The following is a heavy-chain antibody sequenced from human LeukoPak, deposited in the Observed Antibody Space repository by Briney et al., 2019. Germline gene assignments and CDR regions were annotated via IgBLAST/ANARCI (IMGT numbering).Heavy chain of an antibody. J-gene: IGHJ4*02. D-gene: IGHD3-10*01. CDR2: IYTSGST. CDR1: GGSISSYY. CDR3: AREANYYGSGSYFEGTIEY. V-gene: IGHV4-4*07. Sequence: SETLSLTCTVSGGSISSYYWSWIRQPAGKGLEWIGRIYTSGSTNYNPSLKSRVTMSVDTSKNQFSLKLTSVTAADTAVYYCAREANYYGSGSYFEGTIEYWGQGSLVTVS.